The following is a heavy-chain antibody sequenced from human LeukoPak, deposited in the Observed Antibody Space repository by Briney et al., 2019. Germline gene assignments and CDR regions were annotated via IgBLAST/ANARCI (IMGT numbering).Heavy chain of an antibody. D-gene: IGHD1-26*01. Sequence: SETLSLTCTVSGGSISSSSYYWDWIRQPPGKGLEWIGSIYYIRSTYYSPSHTGSTYYNPSLKSRVTISEDTSKHQFSLTLSSVTAADTAVYFCARRNRDLVGAPSDYWGQGTLVTVSS. CDR1: GGSISSSSYY. CDR2: IYYIRSTYYSPSHTGST. J-gene: IGHJ4*02. V-gene: IGHV4-39*01. CDR3: ARRNRDLVGAPSDY.